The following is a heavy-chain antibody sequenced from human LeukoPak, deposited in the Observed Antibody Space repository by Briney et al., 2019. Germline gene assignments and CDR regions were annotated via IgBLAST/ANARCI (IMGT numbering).Heavy chain of an antibody. D-gene: IGHD3/OR15-3a*01. CDR2: IYTSGST. CDR3: ARKPHGLGNWFDP. V-gene: IGHV4-4*09. J-gene: IGHJ5*02. Sequence: SETLSLTCTVSGGSISSYYWSWIRQPPGKGLEWIGYIYTSGSTNYNPSLKSRVTISVDTSKNQFSLKPSSVTAADTAVYYCARKPHGLGNWFDPWGQGTLVTVSS. CDR1: GGSISSYY.